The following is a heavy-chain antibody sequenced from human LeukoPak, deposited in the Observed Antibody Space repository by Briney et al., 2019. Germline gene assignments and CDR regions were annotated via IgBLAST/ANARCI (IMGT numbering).Heavy chain of an antibody. Sequence: GGSLRLSCAASGFTFSSYEMNWVRQAPGKGLEWVSYISSSSSTIYYADSVKGRFTISRANAKNSLYLQMNSLRADDTAVYYCAKGRRAPLVGTITKSWIDYWGQGTLVTVSS. D-gene: IGHD1-7*01. CDR1: GFTFSSYE. J-gene: IGHJ4*02. CDR2: ISSSSSTI. CDR3: AKGRRAPLVGTITKSWIDY. V-gene: IGHV3-48*03.